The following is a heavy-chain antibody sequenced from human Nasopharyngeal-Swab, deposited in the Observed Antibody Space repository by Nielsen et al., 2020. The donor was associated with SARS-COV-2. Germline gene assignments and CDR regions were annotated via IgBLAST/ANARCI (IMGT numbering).Heavy chain of an antibody. J-gene: IGHJ2*01. CDR2: IWYDGSNK. CDR3: ARASSGYDEWYFDL. D-gene: IGHD5-12*01. V-gene: IGHV3-33*01. CDR1: GFTFSSYG. Sequence: GESLKISCAASGFTFSSYGMHWVRQAQGKGLEWVAVIWYDGSNKYYADSVKGRFTISRDNSKNTLYLQMNSLRAEDTAVYYCARASSGYDEWYFDLWGRGTLVTVSS.